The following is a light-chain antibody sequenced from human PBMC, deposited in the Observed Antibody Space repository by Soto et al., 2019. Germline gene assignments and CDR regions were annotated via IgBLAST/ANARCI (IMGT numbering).Light chain of an antibody. V-gene: IGKV1-5*01. Sequence: DIQMTQSPSTLSASVGDRVTITFRASQSISSWLAWYQQKPGKAPKLLIYDASSLESGVPSRFSGSASETEFTLTISSLQPDDIATYYCQQYNSYSPYTFGQGTKLEIK. CDR3: QQYNSYSPYT. CDR1: QSISSW. J-gene: IGKJ2*01. CDR2: DAS.